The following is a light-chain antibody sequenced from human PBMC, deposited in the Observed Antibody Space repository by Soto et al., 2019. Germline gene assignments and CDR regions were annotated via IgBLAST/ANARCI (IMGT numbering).Light chain of an antibody. Sequence: DIQMTQSPSTLPASVGDRVTITCRASQSISSWLAWYQQKPGKAPKLLIYDAASLESGVRSRFSGSGSGTEFTLTISSLQHDDFATYYCKQYNSYSTWTFGQGTKVDIK. V-gene: IGKV1-5*01. CDR2: DAA. CDR1: QSISSW. J-gene: IGKJ1*01. CDR3: KQYNSYSTWT.